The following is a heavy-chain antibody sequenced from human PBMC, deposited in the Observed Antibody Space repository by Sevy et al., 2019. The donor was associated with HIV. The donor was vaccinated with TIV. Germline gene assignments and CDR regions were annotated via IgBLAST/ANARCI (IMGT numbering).Heavy chain of an antibody. D-gene: IGHD6-13*01. CDR2: INSVGSDT. CDR3: ARDSSARSDSGLSSSWVFAFDI. V-gene: IGHV3-74*01. CDR1: GFTFSSYW. J-gene: IGHJ3*02. Sequence: GGSLRLSCAASGFTFSSYWMHWVRQAPGKGLVWVSRINSVGSDTHYADSVKGRFIISRDNAEKTLYLQMNSLRAEDTALYFCARDSSARSDSGLSSSWVFAFDIWGQGTMVTVSS.